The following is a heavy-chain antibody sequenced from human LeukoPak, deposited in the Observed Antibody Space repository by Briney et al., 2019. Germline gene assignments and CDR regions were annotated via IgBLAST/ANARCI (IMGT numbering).Heavy chain of an antibody. CDR2: INSDGSTT. V-gene: IGHV3-74*01. Sequence: PGGSLRLSCAASGFTFSGYWMHWVRQAPGKGLVWISRINSDGSTTNYADSVNGRFTISRDNAKNTLYLQMNSLRAEDTAVYYCAKSLWFGELFFDYWGQGTLVTVSS. J-gene: IGHJ4*02. CDR3: AKSLWFGELFFDY. D-gene: IGHD3-10*01. CDR1: GFTFSGYW.